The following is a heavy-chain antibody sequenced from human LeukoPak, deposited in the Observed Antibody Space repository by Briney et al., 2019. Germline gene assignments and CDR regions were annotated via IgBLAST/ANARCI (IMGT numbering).Heavy chain of an antibody. V-gene: IGHV4-39*01. D-gene: IGHD3-10*01. CDR1: GGSISSSSYY. Sequence: NPSETLSLTCTVSGGSISSSSYYWGWIRQPPGKGLEWIGSIYYSGSTYYDPSLKSRLTISVDTSKNQFSLKLSSVTAADTAVYYCARHGAGELLWFGELLRVVNAFNIWGQGTMVTVSS. CDR3: ARHGAGELLWFGELLRVVNAFNI. CDR2: IYYSGST. J-gene: IGHJ3*02.